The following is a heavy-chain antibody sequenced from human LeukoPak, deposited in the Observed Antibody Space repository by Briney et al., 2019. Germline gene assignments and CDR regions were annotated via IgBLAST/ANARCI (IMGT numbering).Heavy chain of an antibody. Sequence: ASVKVSCKASGYTFTSYGISWVRQAPGQGLEWMGWISACNGNTNYAQKLQGRVTMTTDTSTSTAYMELRSLRSDDTAVYYCARRYVDTAMVTDRSSYYYYGMDVWGQGTTVTVSS. CDR3: ARRYVDTAMVTDRSSYYYYGMDV. V-gene: IGHV1-18*01. CDR1: GYTFTSYG. D-gene: IGHD5-18*01. J-gene: IGHJ6*02. CDR2: ISACNGNT.